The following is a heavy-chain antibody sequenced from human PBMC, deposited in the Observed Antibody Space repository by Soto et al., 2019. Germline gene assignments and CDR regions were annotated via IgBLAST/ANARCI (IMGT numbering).Heavy chain of an antibody. CDR2: IYYSGST. CDR3: ARDNGYSYGYTLDH. J-gene: IGHJ4*02. Sequence: SETLSLTCTVSGGSISSYYWSWIRQPPGKGLEWIGYIYYSGSTNYNPSLKSRVTISVDTSKNQFSLKLRSVTAADTAVYYCARDNGYSYGYTLDHWGQGTLVTVSS. V-gene: IGHV4-59*01. D-gene: IGHD5-18*01. CDR1: GGSISSYY.